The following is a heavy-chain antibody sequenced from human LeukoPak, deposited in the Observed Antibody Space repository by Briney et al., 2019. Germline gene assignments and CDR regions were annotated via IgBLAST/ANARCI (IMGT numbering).Heavy chain of an antibody. CDR2: IGNSGDRT. CDR3: AKGGV. J-gene: IGHJ6*02. Sequence: PGGSLRLSCAASGFTFSSYATSWVRQAPGKGPEWVSGIGNSGDRTSYADSVKGRFTISRDNSKNTLYLQMNSLRVEDTALYYCAKGGVWGQGIAVTVSS. V-gene: IGHV3-23*01. CDR1: GFTFSSYA.